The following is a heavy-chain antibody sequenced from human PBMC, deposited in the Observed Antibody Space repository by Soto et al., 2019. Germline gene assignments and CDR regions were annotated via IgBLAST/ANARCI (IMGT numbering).Heavy chain of an antibody. Sequence: GGSLRLSCAASGFTFSSYAMSWVRQAPGKGLEWVSAISGSGGSTYYADSVKGRFTISRDNSKNTLYLQMNSLRAEDTAVYYCAKDRDTRPTAPHAFDIWGQGTMVTVSS. J-gene: IGHJ3*02. CDR1: GFTFSSYA. V-gene: IGHV3-23*01. CDR2: ISGSGGST. D-gene: IGHD2-21*02. CDR3: AKDRDTRPTAPHAFDI.